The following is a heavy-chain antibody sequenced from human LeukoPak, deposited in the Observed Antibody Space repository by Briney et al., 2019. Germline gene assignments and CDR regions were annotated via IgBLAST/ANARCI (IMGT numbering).Heavy chain of an antibody. Sequence: PGGSLRLSCAASGFTFSSYGMHWVRQAPGKGLEWVAFIRYDGSNKYYADSVKGRFTISRDNSKNTLYLQMNSLRAEDTAVYYCAKRSVTFSRVGGFDYWGQGTLVTVSS. J-gene: IGHJ4*02. V-gene: IGHV3-30*02. CDR1: GFTFSSYG. D-gene: IGHD4-17*01. CDR2: IRYDGSNK. CDR3: AKRSVTFSRVGGFDY.